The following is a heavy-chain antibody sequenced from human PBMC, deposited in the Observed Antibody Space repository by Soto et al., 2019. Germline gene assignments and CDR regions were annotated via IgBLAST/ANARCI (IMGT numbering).Heavy chain of an antibody. CDR3: ARVRIAARTGAYGMDV. CDR2: IYTSGST. Sequence: SETLSLTCTVSGGSISSYYWSWIRQPAGKGLEWIGRIYTSGSTNYNPSLKGRVTMSVDTSKNQFSLKLSSVTAADTAVYYCARVRIAARTGAYGMDVWGQGTTVTVSS. CDR1: GGSISSYY. J-gene: IGHJ6*02. D-gene: IGHD6-6*01. V-gene: IGHV4-4*07.